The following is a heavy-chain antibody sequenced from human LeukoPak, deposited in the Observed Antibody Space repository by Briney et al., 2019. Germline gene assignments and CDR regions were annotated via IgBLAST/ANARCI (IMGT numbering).Heavy chain of an antibody. CDR2: IYYSGST. CDR3: ARVKSQKYYYYYYMDV. J-gene: IGHJ6*03. V-gene: IGHV4-59*11. CDR1: GGSISSHY. Sequence: SETLSLTCTVSGGSISSHYWSWIRQPPGKGLEWIGYIYYSGSTNYNPSLKSRVTISVDTSKNQFSLKLSSVTAAATAVYYCARVKSQKYYYYYYMDVWGKGTTVTVSS.